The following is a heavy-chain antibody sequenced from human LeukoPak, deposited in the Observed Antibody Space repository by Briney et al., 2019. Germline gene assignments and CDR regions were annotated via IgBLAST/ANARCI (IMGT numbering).Heavy chain of an antibody. Sequence: SETLSLTCTVSGGSISSYYWSWIRQPPGKGLEWIGYIYYSGSTYYNPSLKSRVTISVDTSKNQFSLKLSSVTAADTAVYYCARLEYSSSWYLFDYWGQGTLVTVSS. D-gene: IGHD6-13*01. CDR3: ARLEYSSSWYLFDY. CDR1: GGSISSYY. J-gene: IGHJ4*02. V-gene: IGHV4-59*04. CDR2: IYYSGST.